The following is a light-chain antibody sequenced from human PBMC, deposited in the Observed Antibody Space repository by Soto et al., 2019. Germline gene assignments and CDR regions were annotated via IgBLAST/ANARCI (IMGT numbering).Light chain of an antibody. CDR3: NSYTSSTYFDV. CDR1: SSDVGGYKY. V-gene: IGLV2-14*01. J-gene: IGLJ1*01. CDR2: EVS. Sequence: QSVLTQPASVSGFPGQSITISCPGTSSDVGGYKYVSWYQQHPGKAPKLMIYEVSNGPSGVSNRFSGSKSGNTASLTISGLQAEDEADYYCNSYTSSTYFDVFGNGTKGT.